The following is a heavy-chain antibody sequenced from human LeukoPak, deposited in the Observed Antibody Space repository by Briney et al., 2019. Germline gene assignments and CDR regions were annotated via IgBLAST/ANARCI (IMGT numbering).Heavy chain of an antibody. J-gene: IGHJ4*02. CDR1: GYTFTGYY. CDR3: ARSFEENDSSGYLVY. Sequence: ASVKVSCKASGYTFTGYYTHWVRQAPGQGLEWMGWINPNSGDTNYAQKFQGRVTMTRDTSISTAYMELSRLRSDDTAVYYCARSFEENDSSGYLVYWGQGTLVTVSS. D-gene: IGHD3-22*01. V-gene: IGHV1-2*02. CDR2: INPNSGDT.